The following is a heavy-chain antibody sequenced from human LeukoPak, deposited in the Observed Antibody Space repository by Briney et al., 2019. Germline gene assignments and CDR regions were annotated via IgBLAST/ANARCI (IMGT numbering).Heavy chain of an antibody. J-gene: IGHJ4*02. CDR2: IKEDGSEK. V-gene: IGHV3-7*04. CDR3: ARDNRAERGQQLAN. CDR1: GFTFSRYW. D-gene: IGHD6-13*01. Sequence: GGSLRLSCAASGFTFSRYWMSWVRQAPGKGLEYMANIKEDGSEKYYVDSVKGRFTISRDNAKNSLFLQMNSLRVEDTAVYYCARDNRAERGQQLANWGQGTLVTVSS.